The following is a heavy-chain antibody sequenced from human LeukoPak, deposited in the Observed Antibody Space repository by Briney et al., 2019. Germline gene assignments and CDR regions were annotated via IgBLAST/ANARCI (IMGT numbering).Heavy chain of an antibody. D-gene: IGHD5-24*01. CDR3: ARGAGYNYPYYFDY. CDR2: IYGGGNI. CDR1: GFTVSSNY. V-gene: IGHV3-53*01. Sequence: GGSLRLSCAASGFTVSSNYMNWVRQAPGKGLEWVSVIYGGGNIYYADSVKGRFTISRDNSKNTLYLQMNSLRAEDTAVYYCARGAGYNYPYYFDYWGQGTLVTVSP. J-gene: IGHJ4*02.